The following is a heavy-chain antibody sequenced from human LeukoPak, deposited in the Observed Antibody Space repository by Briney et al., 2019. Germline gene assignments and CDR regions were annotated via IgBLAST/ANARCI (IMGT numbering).Heavy chain of an antibody. CDR3: ARGGWEFDY. D-gene: IGHD1-26*01. CDR1: GFTFSSSG. V-gene: IGHV3-30*03. Sequence: GGSLRLSCAASGFTFSSSGMHWVRQAPGKGLEWVAVISYDGSNKYYADSVTGRLTISRDNAKHSLYLQMTSLRDDDTAVYYCARGGWEFDYWGQGALVTVSS. CDR2: ISYDGSNK. J-gene: IGHJ4*02.